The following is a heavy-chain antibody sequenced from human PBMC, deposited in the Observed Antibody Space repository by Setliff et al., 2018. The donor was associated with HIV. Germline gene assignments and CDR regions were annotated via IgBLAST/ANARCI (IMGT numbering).Heavy chain of an antibody. Sequence: ASVKVSCKASGYTFTGYYMHWVRQAPGQGLGWMGRINPNSGGANYAQKFQGRVTMTRDTSISTAYMELSRLRSDDTAVYYCARDRIAAAGTLMGYWGQGTLVTVSS. D-gene: IGHD6-13*01. J-gene: IGHJ4*02. CDR3: ARDRIAAAGTLMGY. V-gene: IGHV1-2*06. CDR1: GYTFTGYY. CDR2: INPNSGGA.